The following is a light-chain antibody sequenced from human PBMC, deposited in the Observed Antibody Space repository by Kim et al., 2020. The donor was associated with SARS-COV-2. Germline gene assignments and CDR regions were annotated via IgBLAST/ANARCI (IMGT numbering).Light chain of an antibody. J-gene: IGLJ3*02. V-gene: IGLV3-21*04. CDR2: YDS. CDR1: NIGSKS. Sequence: VSVAPGKTARITCGGNNIGSKSVHWYQQKPGQAPVLVIYYDSDRPSGIPERFSGSNSGNTATLTISRVEAGDEADYYCQVWDSSSDHRGVFGGGTQLTVL. CDR3: QVWDSSSDHRGV.